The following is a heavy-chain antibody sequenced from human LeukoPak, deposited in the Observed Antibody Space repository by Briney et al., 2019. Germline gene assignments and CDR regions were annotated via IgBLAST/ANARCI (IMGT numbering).Heavy chain of an antibody. Sequence: GASVKVSCKASGGTFSSYAISWVRQAPGRGLEWMGGIIPIFGTANYAQKFQGRVTITADESTSTAYMELSSLRSEDTAVYYCASFDVATGQQLVLEFDYWGQGTLVTVSS. D-gene: IGHD6-13*01. CDR3: ASFDVATGQQLVLEFDY. CDR1: GGTFSSYA. J-gene: IGHJ4*02. CDR2: IIPIFGTA. V-gene: IGHV1-69*13.